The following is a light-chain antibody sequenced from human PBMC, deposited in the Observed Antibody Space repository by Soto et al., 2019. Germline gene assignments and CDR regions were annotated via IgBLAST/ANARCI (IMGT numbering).Light chain of an antibody. CDR3: QQVDSYPRT. J-gene: IGKJ1*01. CDR1: QGIGTY. CDR2: ASS. Sequence: IPFTPYPSPLSASVGDRVPVPCRASQGIGTYLVWYQQKSGKAPTVLIYASSTLQTGVPSRFSGSGSGTDFSLTISSLHPEDVATYYCQQVDSYPRTFGQGTKVDIK. V-gene: IGKV1-9*01.